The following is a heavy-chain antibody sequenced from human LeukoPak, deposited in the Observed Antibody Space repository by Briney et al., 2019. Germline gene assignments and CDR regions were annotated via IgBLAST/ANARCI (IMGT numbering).Heavy chain of an antibody. CDR1: GGSISSSNYY. J-gene: IGHJ6*03. CDR3: ARQMSDYYHYYMDV. CDR2: IYYSGTT. V-gene: IGHV4-39*01. Sequence: PSETLSLTCTVSGGSISSSNYYWGWIRQPPGKGLEWIGTIYYSGTTYYNPSLESRVTISEDTSKNQFSLTLRSVTAADTAVYYCARQMSDYYHYYMDVWGKGTTVTVSS.